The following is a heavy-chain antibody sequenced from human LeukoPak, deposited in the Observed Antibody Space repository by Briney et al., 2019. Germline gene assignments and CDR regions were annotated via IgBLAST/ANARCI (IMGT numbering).Heavy chain of an antibody. D-gene: IGHD1-26*01. V-gene: IGHV4-34*01. Sequence: TSETLSLTCAVYGGSFSGYYWSWIRQPPGKGLEWIGEINHSGSTNYNPSLKSRVTISVDTSKNQFSLKLSSVTAADTAVYYCASRSYHNWFDPWGQGTLVTVSS. CDR3: ASRSYHNWFDP. J-gene: IGHJ5*02. CDR2: INHSGST. CDR1: GGSFSGYY.